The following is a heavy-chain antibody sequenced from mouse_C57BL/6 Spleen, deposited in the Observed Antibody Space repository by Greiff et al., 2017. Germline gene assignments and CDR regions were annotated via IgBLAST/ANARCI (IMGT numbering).Heavy chain of an antibody. CDR2: IYPGSGST. J-gene: IGHJ2*01. CDR3: ARGLTGTRGAFDY. Sequence: QVQLKQPGAELVKPGASVKMSCKASGYTFTSYWITWVKQRPGQGLEWIGDIYPGSGSTNYNEKFKSKATLTVDTSSSTAYMQLSSLTSEDSAVYYCARGLTGTRGAFDYWGQGTTLTVSS. V-gene: IGHV1-55*01. D-gene: IGHD4-1*01. CDR1: GYTFTSYW.